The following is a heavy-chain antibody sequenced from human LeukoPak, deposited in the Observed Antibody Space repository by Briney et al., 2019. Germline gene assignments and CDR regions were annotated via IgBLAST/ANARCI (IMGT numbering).Heavy chain of an antibody. Sequence: ASVKVSCKASGGTFSSYAISWVRQAPGQGLEWMGGIIPIFGTANYAQKFQGRVTITTDESTSTAYMELSSLRSEDTAVYYCARVPYYDFWSGSFNWFDPWGQGTLVTVSS. V-gene: IGHV1-69*05. CDR1: GGTFSSYA. D-gene: IGHD3-3*01. CDR3: ARVPYYDFWSGSFNWFDP. CDR2: IIPIFGTA. J-gene: IGHJ5*02.